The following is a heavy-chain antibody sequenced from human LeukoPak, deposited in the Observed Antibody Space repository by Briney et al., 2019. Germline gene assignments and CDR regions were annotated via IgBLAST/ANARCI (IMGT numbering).Heavy chain of an antibody. Sequence: PSETLSLTRTVSGDSISSYYWSWIRQPPEKGLEWIGFINNSGSTTYNPSLKSRVTISVDTSKNQFSLKLSSVTAADTAVYYCARGAGWYNYWGQGTLVTVSS. CDR2: INNSGST. J-gene: IGHJ4*02. CDR3: ARGAGWYNY. V-gene: IGHV4-59*01. CDR1: GDSISSYY. D-gene: IGHD6-19*01.